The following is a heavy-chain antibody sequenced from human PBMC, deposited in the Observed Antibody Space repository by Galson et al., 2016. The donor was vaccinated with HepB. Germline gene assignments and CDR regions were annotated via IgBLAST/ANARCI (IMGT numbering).Heavy chain of an antibody. V-gene: IGHV3-21*01. CDR2: ISGSGTYI. J-gene: IGHJ4*02. D-gene: IGHD6-19*01. CDR3: ARDPAVTGLYYFDN. CDR1: GFKMGNYN. Sequence: SLRLSCAASGFKMGNYNMHWVRQAPGKGLEWVSSISGSGTYIYYADSVKGRLTISRDNAKSSVYMRMNSLRAEDTAVYYCARDPAVTGLYYFDNWGQGTLVTVSS.